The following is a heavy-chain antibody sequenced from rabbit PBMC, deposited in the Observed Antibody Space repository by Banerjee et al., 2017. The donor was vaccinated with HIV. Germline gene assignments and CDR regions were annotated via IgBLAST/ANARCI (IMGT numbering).Heavy chain of an antibody. D-gene: IGHD4-2*01. V-gene: IGHV1S40*01. CDR3: ARDPYGAGSWVPIYFNL. CDR2: IRAGVSGGT. J-gene: IGHJ4*01. CDR1: GFSFSSSYW. Sequence: QSLEESGGDLVKPGASLTLTCTASGFSFSSSYWICWVRQAPGKGLKWIACIRAGVSGGTASASWAKGRFTISTTSSTTVTLQMTSLTAADTATYFCARDPYGAGSWVPIYFNLWGPGTLVTVS.